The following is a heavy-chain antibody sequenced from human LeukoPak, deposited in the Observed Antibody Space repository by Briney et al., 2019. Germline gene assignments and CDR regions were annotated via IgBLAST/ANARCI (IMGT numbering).Heavy chain of an antibody. Sequence: PSETLSLTCTVSGASIRGHYWTWIRQPPGKGLEWIGYVFHTGSTEYSPSLKSRVIISIDTSTNQFSLRLNSVTASDTAVYYCASGSHYGYNSGWLYYWGQGTLVTVSS. CDR3: ASGSHYGYNSGWLYY. CDR1: GASIRGHY. J-gene: IGHJ4*02. CDR2: VFHTGST. D-gene: IGHD6-19*01. V-gene: IGHV4-59*08.